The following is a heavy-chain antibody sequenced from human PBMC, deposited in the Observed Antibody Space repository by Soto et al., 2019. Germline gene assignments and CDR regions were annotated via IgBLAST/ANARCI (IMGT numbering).Heavy chain of an antibody. CDR3: ARGTYYDSSGDIVTNYYYYGMDA. V-gene: IGHV1-2*04. D-gene: IGHD3-22*01. CDR2: INPNSGGT. Sequence: ASVKVSCKASGYTFTSYYMHWVRQAPGQGLEWMGWINPNSGGTNYAQKFQGWVTMTRDTSISTAYMELSRLRSDDTAVYYCARGTYYDSSGDIVTNYYYYGMDAWGQGTTVTV. CDR1: GYTFTSYY. J-gene: IGHJ6*02.